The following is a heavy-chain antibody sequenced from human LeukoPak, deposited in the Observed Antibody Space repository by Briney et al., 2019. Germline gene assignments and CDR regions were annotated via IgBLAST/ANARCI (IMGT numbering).Heavy chain of an antibody. Sequence: GESLQISCKGSGYRFNSYWIGWVRQMPGKGLEWMGIIYPGDSDTRYSPSFQGQVTISVDKSISTAYLQWRSLKASDTAMYYCASPQGGYNSSGPSWGYWGQGTLVTVSS. CDR2: IYPGDSDT. D-gene: IGHD3-22*01. V-gene: IGHV5-51*01. CDR3: ASPQGGYNSSGPSWGY. J-gene: IGHJ4*02. CDR1: GYRFNSYW.